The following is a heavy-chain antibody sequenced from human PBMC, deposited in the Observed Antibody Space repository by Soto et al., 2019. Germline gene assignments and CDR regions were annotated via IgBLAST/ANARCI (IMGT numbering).Heavy chain of an antibody. V-gene: IGHV3-23*01. Sequence: PRGSLRLSCAASGFTFISYAISFFRHAPGKGLEWVSAISGSGGSTYYADSVKGRFTISRDNSKNTLYLQMNSLRAEDTAVYYCAKDGGITGSHFDYWGQGTLVTVSS. CDR1: GFTFISYA. CDR2: ISGSGGST. J-gene: IGHJ4*02. CDR3: AKDGGITGSHFDY. D-gene: IGHD1-20*01.